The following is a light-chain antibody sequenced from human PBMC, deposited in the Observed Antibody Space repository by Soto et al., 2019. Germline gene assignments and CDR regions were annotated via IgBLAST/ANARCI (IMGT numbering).Light chain of an antibody. V-gene: IGLV2-18*02. CDR3: SSYTSSSTYV. Sequence: QSVLTQPPSVSGSPGQSVAISCTGTSSDVGGSNGVSWYQQPPGTAPKLMIYDVSNRPSGVPDRFSGSKSGNTASLTISGLQAEDEGDYSCSSYTSSSTYVFGTGTKLTVL. CDR1: SSDVGGSNG. J-gene: IGLJ1*01. CDR2: DVS.